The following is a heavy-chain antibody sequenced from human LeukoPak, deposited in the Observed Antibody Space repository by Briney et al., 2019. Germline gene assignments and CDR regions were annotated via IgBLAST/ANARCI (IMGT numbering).Heavy chain of an antibody. V-gene: IGHV3-23*01. CDR2: ISGSGGST. D-gene: IGHD2-2*01. J-gene: IGHJ6*03. CDR1: GFTFSSYA. Sequence: GGSLRLSCAASGFTFSSYAMSWVRQAPGKGLEWVSAISGSGGSTYYADSVKGRFTISRDNSKNTLYLQMNSLRAEDTAVYYCAKDPGCSSTSCYDYMDVWGKGTTVTVSS. CDR3: AKDPGCSSTSCYDYMDV.